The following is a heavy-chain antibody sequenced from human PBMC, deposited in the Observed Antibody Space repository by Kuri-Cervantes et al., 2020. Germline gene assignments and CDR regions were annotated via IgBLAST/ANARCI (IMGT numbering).Heavy chain of an antibody. J-gene: IGHJ6*02. CDR1: GYTFTSYD. CDR2: MNPNSGNT. D-gene: IGHD6-13*01. Sequence: ASVKVSCKASGYTFTSYDINWVRQATGQGLEWMGWMNPNSGNTGYAQKFQGRVTLTRNTSISTAYMELSSLRSEDTAVYYCARTLSSSWYEWFQYYYYGMDVWGQGTTVTVSS. CDR3: ARTLSSSWYEWFQYYYYGMDV. V-gene: IGHV1-8*01.